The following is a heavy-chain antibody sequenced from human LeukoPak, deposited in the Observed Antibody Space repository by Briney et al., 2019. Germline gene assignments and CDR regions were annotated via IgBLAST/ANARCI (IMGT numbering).Heavy chain of an antibody. V-gene: IGHV1-2*04. CDR1: GYTFTGYY. Sequence: ASVKVSCKASGYTFTGYYMHWVRQAPGQGLERMGWINPNSGGTNYAQKFQGWVTMTRDTSISTAYMELSRLRSDDTAVYYCARGGMVRGVIRSGYDYWGQGTLVTVSS. D-gene: IGHD3-10*01. CDR3: ARGGMVRGVIRSGYDY. J-gene: IGHJ4*02. CDR2: INPNSGGT.